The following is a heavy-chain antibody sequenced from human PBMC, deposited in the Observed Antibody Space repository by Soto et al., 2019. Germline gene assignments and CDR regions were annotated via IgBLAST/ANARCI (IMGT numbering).Heavy chain of an antibody. D-gene: IGHD3-22*01. CDR3: VREKVTMIVGFYYFDY. V-gene: IGHV3-66*01. CDR1: GVSVSSNY. J-gene: IGHJ4*02. Sequence: GGSLRLSCAASGVSVSSNYMSWVRQAPGKGPEWVSVIYAGGNTHYADSVEGRFTISRDNSNNMLYLQMNSLRAEDTAVYYCVREKVTMIVGFYYFDYWGQGTRVTVSS. CDR2: IYAGGNT.